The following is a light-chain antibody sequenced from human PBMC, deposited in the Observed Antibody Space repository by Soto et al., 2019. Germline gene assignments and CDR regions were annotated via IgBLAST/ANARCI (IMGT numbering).Light chain of an antibody. CDR2: EVS. J-gene: IGLJ3*02. CDR3: SSYAGSNLGV. CDR1: SSGVGNYKY. Sequence: QSALTQSPSASGSPGQSVTISCTGTSSGVGNYKYVSWYQQHPGKAPKLMIYEVSKRPSGVPDRFSGSKSGNTASLTVSGLQVEDEADYYCSSYAGSNLGVFGGGTKLTVL. V-gene: IGLV2-8*01.